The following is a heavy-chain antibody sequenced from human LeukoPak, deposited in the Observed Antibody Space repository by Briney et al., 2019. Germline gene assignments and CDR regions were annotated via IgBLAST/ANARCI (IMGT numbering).Heavy chain of an antibody. Sequence: GGSLRLSGAASGFTFSSYSMNWVRQAPGKGLEWVSYISSSSSTIYYADSVKGRFTISRDNAKNSLYLQMNSLRAEDTAVYYCAELGITMIGGVWGKGTTVTISS. CDR1: GFTFSSYS. CDR3: AELGITMIGGV. D-gene: IGHD3-10*02. V-gene: IGHV3-48*04. J-gene: IGHJ6*04. CDR2: ISSSSSTI.